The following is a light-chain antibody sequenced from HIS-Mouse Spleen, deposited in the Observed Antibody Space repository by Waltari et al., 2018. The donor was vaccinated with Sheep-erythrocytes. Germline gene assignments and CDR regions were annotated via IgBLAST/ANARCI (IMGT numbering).Light chain of an antibody. J-gene: IGKJ4*01. CDR1: QSLVHSDGNTY. CDR2: KVS. CDR3: MQGTHWPLT. Sequence: DVVMTQSPLSLPVTLGQPASISCRSSQSLVHSDGNTYLNWFQQRPGQSPRRLIYKVSNRDSGVPDRFSGSGSGTDFTLKISRVEAEDVGVYYCMQGTHWPLTFAGGTKVEIK. V-gene: IGKV2-30*02.